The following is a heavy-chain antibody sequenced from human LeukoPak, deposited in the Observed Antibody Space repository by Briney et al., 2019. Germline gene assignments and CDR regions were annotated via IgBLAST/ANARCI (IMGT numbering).Heavy chain of an antibody. V-gene: IGHV3-30*18. D-gene: IGHD3-22*01. Sequence: GGSLRLSCAASGFTFSSYGMHWVRQAPGKGLEWVAVISYDGSDKYYADSVKGRFTISRDNSKNTLYLQMNSLRAEDTAVYFCAKDDYYDSSGDPNWFDPWGQGTLVTVSS. CDR2: ISYDGSDK. CDR1: GFTFSSYG. J-gene: IGHJ5*02. CDR3: AKDDYYDSSGDPNWFDP.